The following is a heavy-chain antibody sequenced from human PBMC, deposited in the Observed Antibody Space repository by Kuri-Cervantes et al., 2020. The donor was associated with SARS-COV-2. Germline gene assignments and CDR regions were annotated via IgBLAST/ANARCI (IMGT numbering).Heavy chain of an antibody. CDR1: GGSFSGYY. D-gene: IGHD5-12*01. CDR2: IYYSGST. CDR3: ARGRGYSGWRLNWFDP. J-gene: IGHJ5*02. Sequence: SETLSLTCAVYGGSFSGYYWSWIRQPPGKGLEWIGYIYYSGSTNYNPSLKSRVTISVDTSKNQFSLKLSSVTAADTAVYYCARGRGYSGWRLNWFDPWGQGTLVTVSS. V-gene: IGHV4-59*12.